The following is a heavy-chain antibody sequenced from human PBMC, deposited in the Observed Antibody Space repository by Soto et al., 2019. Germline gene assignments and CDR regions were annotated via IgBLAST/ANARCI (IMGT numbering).Heavy chain of an antibody. J-gene: IGHJ4*02. CDR2: ISWNSGSI. CDR1: GFTFDDYA. V-gene: IGHV3-9*01. Sequence: EVQLVESGGGLVQPGRSLRLSCAASGFTFDDYAMHWVRQAPGKGLEWVSGISWNSGSIGSADSVKGRFTISRDNAKNSLYMQMNRLRAEDTALYYWAKDSGGTREYDCWGQGTLGTVS. CDR3: AKDSGGTREYDC. D-gene: IGHD3-16*01.